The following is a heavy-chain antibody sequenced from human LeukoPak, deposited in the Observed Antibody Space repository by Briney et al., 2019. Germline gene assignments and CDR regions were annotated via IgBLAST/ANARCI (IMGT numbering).Heavy chain of an antibody. J-gene: IGHJ3*02. CDR3: AKDRAYPNDVFDI. CDR1: GFTFSSYW. CDR2: LSSGGTT. D-gene: IGHD2-21*01. V-gene: IGHV3-23*01. Sequence: GGSLRLSCAASGFTFSSYWMSWVRQAPGKGLEWVSALSSGGTTWYADSVKGRFTISRDTSTSTLFLQMNSLRADDTALYYCAKDRAYPNDVFDIWGQGTMVTVS.